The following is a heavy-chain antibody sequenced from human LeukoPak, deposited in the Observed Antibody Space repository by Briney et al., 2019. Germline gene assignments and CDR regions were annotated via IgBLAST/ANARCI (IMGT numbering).Heavy chain of an antibody. CDR2: IYYSGST. CDR1: GGSVSSGSYY. V-gene: IGHV4-61*01. J-gene: IGHJ4*02. Sequence: SETLSLTCTVSGGSVSSGSYYWSWIRQPPGKGLEWIGYIYYSGSTNYNPSLKSRVTISVDTSKNQFSLKLSSVTAADTAVYYCARGDYGGNLLSDYWGQGTPVTVSS. D-gene: IGHD4-23*01. CDR3: ARGDYGGNLLSDY.